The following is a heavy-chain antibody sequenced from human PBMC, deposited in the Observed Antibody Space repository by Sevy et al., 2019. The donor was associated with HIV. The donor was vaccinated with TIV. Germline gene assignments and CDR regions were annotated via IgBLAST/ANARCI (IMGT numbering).Heavy chain of an antibody. CDR1: GFTFRIYG. V-gene: IGHV3-23*01. D-gene: IGHD4-17*01. CDR3: AKGDEPATDYADYVPNGFDI. J-gene: IGHJ3*02. Sequence: GGSLRLSCAASGFTFRIYGMSWVRQAPGKGLEWVSSISGPGALTYYADSVKGRFTISRDESKNTLFLQMNSLRAEDTALYFCAKGDEPATDYADYVPNGFDIWGQGTMVTVSS. CDR2: ISGPGALT.